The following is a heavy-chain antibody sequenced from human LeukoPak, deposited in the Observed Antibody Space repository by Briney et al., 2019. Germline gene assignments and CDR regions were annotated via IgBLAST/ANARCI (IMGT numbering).Heavy chain of an antibody. J-gene: IGHJ4*02. D-gene: IGHD3-16*01. Sequence: YAQKFQGRVTITRNTSISTAYMELSSLRSEDTAVYYCARGETGGDSDFDYWGQGTLVTVSS. CDR3: ARGETGGDSDFDY. V-gene: IGHV1-8*03.